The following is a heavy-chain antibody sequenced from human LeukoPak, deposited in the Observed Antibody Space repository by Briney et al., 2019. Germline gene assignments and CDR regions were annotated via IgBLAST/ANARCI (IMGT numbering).Heavy chain of an antibody. CDR2: IYYSGST. D-gene: IGHD3-10*01. CDR3: ARASPRERNLLWFGEAPSYYYGMDV. V-gene: IGHV4-59*01. J-gene: IGHJ6*02. CDR1: GGSISSYY. Sequence: SETLSLTCTVSGGSISSYYWSWIRQPPGKGLEWIGYIYYSGSTNYNPSLKSRVAISVDTSKNQFSLKLSSVTAADTAVYYCARASPRERNLLWFGEAPSYYYGMDVWGQGTTVTVSS.